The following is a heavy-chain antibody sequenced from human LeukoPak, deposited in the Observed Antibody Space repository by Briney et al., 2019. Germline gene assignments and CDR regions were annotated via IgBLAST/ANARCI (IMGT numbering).Heavy chain of an antibody. V-gene: IGHV4-59*01. D-gene: IGHD5-18*01. J-gene: IGHJ4*02. CDR3: ARGRYTYGGAVGDYFDY. CDR1: GVSITSYY. CDR2: IYHSGST. Sequence: SETLSLTCTVSGVSITSYYWSWIRQPPGKVLEWIGYIYHSGSTNYNPSLKSRVTISVDTSKNQFSLKLSSVTAADTAVYYCARGRYTYGGAVGDYFDYWGQGTLVTVFS.